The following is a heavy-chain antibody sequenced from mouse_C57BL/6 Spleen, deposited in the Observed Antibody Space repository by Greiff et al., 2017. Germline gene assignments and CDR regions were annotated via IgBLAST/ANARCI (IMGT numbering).Heavy chain of an antibody. D-gene: IGHD1-2*01. CDR1: GYSITSGYY. CDR3: ARVGTTAFEV. Sequence: EVQLQESGPGLVKPSQSLSLTCSVTGYSITSGYYWNWIRQFPGNKLEWMGYISYDGSNNYNPSLKNRISITRDTSKNQFFLKLNSVTTEDTATYYCARVGTTAFEVWGTGTTVTVSS. CDR2: ISYDGSN. V-gene: IGHV3-6*01. J-gene: IGHJ1*03.